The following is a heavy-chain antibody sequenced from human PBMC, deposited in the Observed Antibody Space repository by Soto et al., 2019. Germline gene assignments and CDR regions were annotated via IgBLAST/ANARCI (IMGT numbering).Heavy chain of an antibody. J-gene: IGHJ6*02. Sequence: QVQLVQSGAEVKKPGSSVKVSCKASGGTFSTHAISWVRQAPGPGLEWLGWIIPTLGTPNYAQKFQGRVKVTADEYTSTAYMELSRLTSEDTAVYYCARAAFRSGYYGYYYGMDVWGQGTAVNV. CDR3: ARAAFRSGYYGYYYGMDV. CDR2: IIPTLGTP. CDR1: GGTFSTHA. D-gene: IGHD3-3*01. V-gene: IGHV1-69*01.